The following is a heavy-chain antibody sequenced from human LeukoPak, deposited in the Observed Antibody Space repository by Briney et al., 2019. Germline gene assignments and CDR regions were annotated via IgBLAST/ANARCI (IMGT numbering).Heavy chain of an antibody. CDR2: ISGSGGST. V-gene: IGHV3-23*01. CDR1: GFTFSSYA. D-gene: IGHD3-10*01. CDR3: AKDFRRNLNPYYFDY. Sequence: PGGSLRLSCAASGFTFSSYAMSWVRQAPGKGLEWVSAISGSGGSTYYADSVKGRFTISRDNSKNTLYPQMNSLRAEDTAVYYCAKDFRRNLNPYYFDYWGQGTLVTVSS. J-gene: IGHJ4*02.